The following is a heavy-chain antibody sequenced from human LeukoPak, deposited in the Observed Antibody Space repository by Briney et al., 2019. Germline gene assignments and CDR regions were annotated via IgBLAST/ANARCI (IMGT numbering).Heavy chain of an antibody. D-gene: IGHD3-9*01. V-gene: IGHV1-24*01. J-gene: IGHJ4*02. CDR3: ATAPSASRYFDWLSPFDY. CDR1: GYTLTELS. CDR2: FDPEDGET. Sequence: GASVKVSCKVSGYTLTELSMHWVRQAPGKGLEWMGGFDPEDGETIYAQKFQGRVTMTEDTSTDTAYMELSSLRSEDTAVYYRATAPSASRYFDWLSPFDYWGQGTLVTVSS.